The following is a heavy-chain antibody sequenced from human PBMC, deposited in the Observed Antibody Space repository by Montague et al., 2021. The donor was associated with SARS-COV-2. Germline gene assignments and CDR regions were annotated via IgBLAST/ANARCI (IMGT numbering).Heavy chain of an antibody. J-gene: IGHJ4*02. Sequence: SETLSLTCGVSGCSISSRHWWHWVCQHPGTGLAWIGEIYHSGSTNYNPSLKNRVIISIDKSKNQFSLKLSSVTAADTAVYYCATGPPSGLSVAGFDYWGQGTLVTVSS. V-gene: IGHV4-4*02. CDR2: IYHSGST. D-gene: IGHD6-19*01. CDR1: GCSISSRHW. CDR3: ATGPPSGLSVAGFDY.